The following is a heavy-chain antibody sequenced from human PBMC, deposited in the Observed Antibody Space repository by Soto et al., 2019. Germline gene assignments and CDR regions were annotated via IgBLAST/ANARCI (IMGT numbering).Heavy chain of an antibody. J-gene: IGHJ3*02. V-gene: IGHV4-39*01. CDR1: GGSLSSSSYY. CDR3: ARRQDSFASSAYHNDAFDM. CDR2: IYHSGST. Sequence: PSETLSLTCTVSGGSLSSSSYYWGWIRQPPGKGLEWIGSIYHSGSTYYNPSLKSRVTISVDTSKNQFSLTLSSVPAADTAVYYCARRQDSFASSAYHNDAFDMWGPGTLVTVSS. D-gene: IGHD3-22*01.